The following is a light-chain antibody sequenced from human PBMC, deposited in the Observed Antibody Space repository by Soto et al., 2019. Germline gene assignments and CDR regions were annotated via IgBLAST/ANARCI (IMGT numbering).Light chain of an antibody. CDR1: QCVSIY. Sequence: EVVMTQSPATLSVSPGERATLSCRDSQCVSIYLAWYQQKPGQAPRLLIYGASTRATGIPARFSGSGSGTEFTLTISSLQSEDFAVYYCQQCSDWPLITFGQGTRLEIK. CDR2: GAS. J-gene: IGKJ5*01. V-gene: IGKV3-15*01. CDR3: QQCSDWPLIT.